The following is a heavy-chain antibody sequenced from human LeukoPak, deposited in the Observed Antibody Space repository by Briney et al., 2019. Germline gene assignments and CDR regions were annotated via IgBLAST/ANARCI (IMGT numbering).Heavy chain of an antibody. CDR1: GVSISSYY. Sequence: TPSETLSLTCTVSGVSISSYYWSWIRQPPGKGLEWIGYIYYSGSTNYNPSLKSRVTISVDTSKNQFSLKLSSVTAADTAVYYCARDLGEYYFDYWGRGTLVTVSS. J-gene: IGHJ4*02. CDR3: ARDLGEYYFDY. CDR2: IYYSGST. V-gene: IGHV4-59*12. D-gene: IGHD3-16*01.